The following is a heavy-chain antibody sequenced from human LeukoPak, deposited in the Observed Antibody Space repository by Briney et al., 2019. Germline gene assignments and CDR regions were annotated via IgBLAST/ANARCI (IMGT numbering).Heavy chain of an antibody. CDR1: GGSISNYY. J-gene: IGHJ4*02. Sequence: SETLSLTCTVSGGSISNYYWSWIRQPPGRGLEWIGYIYYSGSTNYNPSLRSRVTISVDTSKNQFSLKLSSVTAADTAVYYCARSHGSGSYYNLNDYWGQGTLVTVSS. CDR3: ARSHGSGSYYNLNDY. CDR2: IYYSGST. D-gene: IGHD3-10*01. V-gene: IGHV4-59*01.